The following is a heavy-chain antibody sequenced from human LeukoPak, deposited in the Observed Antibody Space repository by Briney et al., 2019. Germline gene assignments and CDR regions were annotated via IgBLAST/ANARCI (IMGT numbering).Heavy chain of an antibody. D-gene: IGHD6-19*01. J-gene: IGHJ6*03. CDR3: ARERQWLVVYYYMDV. V-gene: IGHV3-7*01. CDR1: GFTFSNYL. CDR2: INQDGSEK. Sequence: PGGSLRLSCSASGFTFSNYLMSWVRQAPGRGLEWVANINQDGSEKYYVDSVKGRFTISRDNAKNSLYLQMNSLRAEDTAVYYCARERQWLVVYYYMDVWGNGTTVTVSS.